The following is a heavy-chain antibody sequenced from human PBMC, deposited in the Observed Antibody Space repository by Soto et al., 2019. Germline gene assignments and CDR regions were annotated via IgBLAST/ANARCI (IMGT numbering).Heavy chain of an antibody. CDR2: IYFSGSA. V-gene: IGHV4-59*08. CDR3: ARRYSGYGDY. D-gene: IGHD5-12*01. J-gene: IGHJ4*02. Sequence: SETLSLTCTVSGGSISTYYWSWIRQPPGKGLEWIGYIYFSGSANYNPSLKSRVTISVDTSKNQFSLKLSSVTAADTAVYYCARRYSGYGDYWGQGTLVTVSS. CDR1: GGSISTYY.